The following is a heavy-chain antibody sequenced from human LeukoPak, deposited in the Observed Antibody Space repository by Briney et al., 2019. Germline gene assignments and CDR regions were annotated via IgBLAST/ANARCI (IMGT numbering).Heavy chain of an antibody. D-gene: IGHD3-10*01. Sequence: SETLSLTCTVSGGSISSGGYYWSWIRQHPGKGLEWIGYIYYSGSTYYNPSLKSRVTISVDTSKNQFSLKLSSVTAADTAVCYCARGPLLWFGELLWYFDYWGQGTLVTVSS. CDR2: IYYSGST. CDR1: GGSISSGGYY. V-gene: IGHV4-31*03. J-gene: IGHJ4*02. CDR3: ARGPLLWFGELLWYFDY.